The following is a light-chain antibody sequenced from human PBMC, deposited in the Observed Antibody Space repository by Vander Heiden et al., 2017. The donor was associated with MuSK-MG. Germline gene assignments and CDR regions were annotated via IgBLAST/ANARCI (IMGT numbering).Light chain of an antibody. CDR3: QRNNRYLLT. CDR2: KAS. J-gene: IGKJ1*01. CDR1: QSISSW. V-gene: IGKV1-5*03. Sequence: EIQMTQSPSTLSASVGDRVTITCRASQSISSWLAWYQQKRGTAPKLLIYKASSLDSGVPSRCSGSVSRTEFTPTISRLQPDDFATYYCQRNNRYLLTFGQGTHVEIK.